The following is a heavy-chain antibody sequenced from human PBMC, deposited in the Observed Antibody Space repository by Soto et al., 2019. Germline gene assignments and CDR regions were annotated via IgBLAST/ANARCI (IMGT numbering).Heavy chain of an antibody. Sequence: VQLVESGGGVVQPGRSLRLSCAASGFTFSSYGMHWVRQAPGKGLEWVAVISNDGSDKYYADSVKGRFTISRDNSKNTLHMQMNSLRAEDTALYYCVKEGRYGDYGNYWGQGTLVTVSS. CDR2: ISNDGSDK. CDR3: VKEGRYGDYGNY. D-gene: IGHD4-17*01. CDR1: GFTFSSYG. J-gene: IGHJ4*02. V-gene: IGHV3-30*18.